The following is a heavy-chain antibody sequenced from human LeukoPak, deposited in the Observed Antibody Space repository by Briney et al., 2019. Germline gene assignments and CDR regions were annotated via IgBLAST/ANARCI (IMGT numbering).Heavy chain of an antibody. CDR2: ISYDGSNK. D-gene: IGHD5-18*01. J-gene: IGHJ4*02. Sequence: GGSLRLSCAASGFTFSSYAMSWVRQAPGKGLEWVAVISYDGSNKYYADSVKGRFTISRDNSKNTLYLQMNSLRAEDTAVYYCAREAFLKDSYGSCFDYWGQGTLVTVSS. CDR3: AREAFLKDSYGSCFDY. CDR1: GFTFSSYA. V-gene: IGHV3-30-3*01.